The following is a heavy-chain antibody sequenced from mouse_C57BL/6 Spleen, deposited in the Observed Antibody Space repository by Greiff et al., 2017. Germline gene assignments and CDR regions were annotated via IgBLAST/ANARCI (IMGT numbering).Heavy chain of an antibody. Sequence: EVKLVESGGGLVQPKGSLKLSCAASGFSFNTYAMNWVRQAPGKGLEWVARIRSKSNNYATYYADSVKDRFTISRDDSESMLYLQMNNLKTEDTAMYYCVRPSAYYSNFFAYWGQGTLVTVSA. D-gene: IGHD2-5*01. J-gene: IGHJ3*01. V-gene: IGHV10-1*01. CDR2: IRSKSNNYAT. CDR3: VRPSAYYSNFFAY. CDR1: GFSFNTYA.